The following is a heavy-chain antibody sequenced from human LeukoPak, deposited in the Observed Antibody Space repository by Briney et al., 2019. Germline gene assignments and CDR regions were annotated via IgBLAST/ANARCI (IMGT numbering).Heavy chain of an antibody. Sequence: GGSLRLSCAASGFTFSSYAMHWVRQAPGKGLEYVSAISSNGGSTYYANSVKGRFTISRDNSKNTLYLQMSSLRAEDMAVYYCATTKARGFDYWGQGTLVTVSS. CDR1: GFTFSSYA. CDR2: ISSNGGST. CDR3: ATTKARGFDY. D-gene: IGHD6-6*01. J-gene: IGHJ4*02. V-gene: IGHV3-64*01.